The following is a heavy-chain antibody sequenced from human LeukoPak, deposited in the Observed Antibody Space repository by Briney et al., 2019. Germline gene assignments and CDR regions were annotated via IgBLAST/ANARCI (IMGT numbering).Heavy chain of an antibody. J-gene: IGHJ3*02. CDR3: ARGPYSYDSSGAFDI. D-gene: IGHD3-22*01. V-gene: IGHV4-61*02. Sequence: ASETLSLTCTVSGGSISSGSYYWSWLRQPAGKGLEWIGRISSSGSTNYNPSLKTRVTISVDTSKNQFSLKLSSVTAADTAVYFCARGPYSYDSSGAFDIWGQGTMVTVSS. CDR1: GGSISSGSYY. CDR2: ISSSGST.